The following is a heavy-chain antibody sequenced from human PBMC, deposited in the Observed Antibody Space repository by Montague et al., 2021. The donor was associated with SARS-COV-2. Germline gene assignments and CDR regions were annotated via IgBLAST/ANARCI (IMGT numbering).Heavy chain of an antibody. CDR1: GFTFRNYA. CDR3: AKDREVATGGLYYFDY. J-gene: IGHJ4*02. CDR2: ISGSADIT. D-gene: IGHD5-24*01. V-gene: IGHV3-23*01. Sequence: SLRLSCAASGFTFRNYAMIWVRQAPGKGLEWVSGISGSADITYYADSVKGRFIISRDNSKNTLYLQMSSLRAGDTAVYYCAKDREVATGGLYYFDYWGQGTLVTVSP.